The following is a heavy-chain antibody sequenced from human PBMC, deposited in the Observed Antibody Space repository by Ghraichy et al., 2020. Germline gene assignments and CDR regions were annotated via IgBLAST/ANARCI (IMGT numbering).Heavy chain of an antibody. V-gene: IGHV4-34*01. Sequence: SETLSLTCAVYGGSISGYYWSWIRQPPGKGLEWTGEINHSGSTNYNPSLKSRVTISVDTSKNQFSLKLSSVTAADTAVYYCARDIRLGYCTNGVCYTYYYYGMDVWGQGTTVTVSS. D-gene: IGHD2-8*01. CDR2: INHSGST. CDR1: GGSISGYY. CDR3: ARDIRLGYCTNGVCYTYYYYGMDV. J-gene: IGHJ6*02.